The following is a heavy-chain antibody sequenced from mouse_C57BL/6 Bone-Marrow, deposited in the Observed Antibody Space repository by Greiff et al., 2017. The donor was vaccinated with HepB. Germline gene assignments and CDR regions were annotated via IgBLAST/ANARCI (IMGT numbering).Heavy chain of an antibody. V-gene: IGHV14-4*01. Sequence: VQLQQSGAELVRPGASVKLSCTASGFNIKDDYMHWVKQRPEQGLEWIGWIDPENGDTEYASKFQGKATITADTSSNTAYLQLSSLTSEDTAVYYCTTGRRGRFAYWGQGTLVTVSA. CDR2: IDPENGDT. CDR1: GFNIKDDY. CDR3: TTGRRGRFAY. J-gene: IGHJ3*01.